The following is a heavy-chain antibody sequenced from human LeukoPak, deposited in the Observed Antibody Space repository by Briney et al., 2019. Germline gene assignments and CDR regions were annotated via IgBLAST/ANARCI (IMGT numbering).Heavy chain of an antibody. CDR1: GGSLSSYY. V-gene: IGHV4-59*01. Sequence: PSETLSLTCTVSGGSLSSYYWSWIRHLQAKGLGWNGYTQDGVGTNKNSSLKSRVPISVDPSKAQSSLKLTCVTAADRAVYYCARAGLFGMIVVPYFDYWGQGTLVTLSS. CDR3: ARAGLFGMIVVPYFDY. CDR2: TQDGVGT. D-gene: IGHD3-22*01. J-gene: IGHJ4*02.